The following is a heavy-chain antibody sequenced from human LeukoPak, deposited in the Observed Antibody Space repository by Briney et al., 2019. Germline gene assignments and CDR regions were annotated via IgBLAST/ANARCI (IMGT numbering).Heavy chain of an antibody. J-gene: IGHJ3*02. CDR1: GGTFSSYA. V-gene: IGHV1-69*06. Sequence: SVKVSCKASGGTFSSYAISWVRQAPGQGLEWMGGIIPIFGTANYAQKFQGRVTITADKSTSTAYMELSSLRSEDTAVYYCAIQGEYYYGSGSYKPPKRGAFDIWGQGTMVTVSS. CDR3: AIQGEYYYGSGSYKPPKRGAFDI. CDR2: IIPIFGTA. D-gene: IGHD3-10*01.